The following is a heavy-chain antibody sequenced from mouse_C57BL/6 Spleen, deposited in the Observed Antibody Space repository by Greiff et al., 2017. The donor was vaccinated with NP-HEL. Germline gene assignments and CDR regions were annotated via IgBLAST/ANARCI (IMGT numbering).Heavy chain of an antibody. V-gene: IGHV1-9*01. CDR3: ASPLNYYGSSYAMDY. CDR1: GYTFTGYW. CDR2: ILPGSGST. J-gene: IGHJ4*01. Sequence: VQLQQSGAELMKPGASVKLSCTATGYTFTGYWIEWVKQRPGHGLEWIGEILPGSGSTTYNEKFKGKATFTADTSSTPAYMQLSSLTTEDSAIYYCASPLNYYGSSYAMDYWGQGTSVTVSS. D-gene: IGHD1-1*01.